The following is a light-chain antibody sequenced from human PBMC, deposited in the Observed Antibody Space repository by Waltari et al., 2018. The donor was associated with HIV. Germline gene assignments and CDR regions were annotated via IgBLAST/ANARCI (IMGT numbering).Light chain of an antibody. CDR2: KDS. CDR1: ALQKPS. Sequence: SHDLRQSPSVSVSPGQTARITCSGGALQKPSVYWYQKKPGQAPVMEIYKDSERPSGIPDLFSAYTSGTTATLTSSGVQAEDEADYYCQSTHSNSQGIFGGGTKLTVL. J-gene: IGLJ2*01. CDR3: QSTHSNSQGI. V-gene: IGLV3-25*03.